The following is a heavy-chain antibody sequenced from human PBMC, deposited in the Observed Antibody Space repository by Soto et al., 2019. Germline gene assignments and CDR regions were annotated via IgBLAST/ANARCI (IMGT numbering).Heavy chain of an antibody. Sequence: VQLVESGGGVVQPGRSLRLSCAASGFTFSSYGMHWVRQAPGKGLEWVAVIWYDGSNKYYADSVKGRFTISRDNSKNTLYLQMNSLRAEDTAVYYCARDSGYCSGGSCYPYYFDYWGQGTLVTVSS. J-gene: IGHJ4*02. CDR1: GFTFSSYG. D-gene: IGHD2-15*01. V-gene: IGHV3-33*01. CDR2: IWYDGSNK. CDR3: ARDSGYCSGGSCYPYYFDY.